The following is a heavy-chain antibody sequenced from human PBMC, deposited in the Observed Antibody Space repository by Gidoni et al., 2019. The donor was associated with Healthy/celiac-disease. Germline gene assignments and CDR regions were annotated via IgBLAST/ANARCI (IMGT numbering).Heavy chain of an antibody. V-gene: IGHV4-39*01. CDR2: IYYSGST. CDR3: ARRKQRLNWFDP. D-gene: IGHD3-16*01. J-gene: IGHJ5*02. CDR1: GGSISSSSYY. Sequence: QLQLQESGPGLVKPSETLSLTCTVPGGSISSSSYYWGWLRQPPGKGLEWIGSIYYSGSTYYNPSLKSRVTISVDTSKNQFSLKLSSVTAADTAVYYCARRKQRLNWFDPWGQGTLVTVSS.